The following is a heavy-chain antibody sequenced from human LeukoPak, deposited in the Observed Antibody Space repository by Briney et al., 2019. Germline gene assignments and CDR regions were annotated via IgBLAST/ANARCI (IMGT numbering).Heavy chain of an antibody. CDR2: IFYSGST. V-gene: IGHV4-61*01. J-gene: IGHJ4*02. D-gene: IGHD4-11*01. CDR3: ARMYSNYFAY. Sequence: SETLSLTCTVSGGPVSSGSYYWSWIRQPPGKGLEWIGYIFYSGSTNYNPSLKSRVTISVDTSKNQFSLKLSSVTAADTAVYYCARMYSNYFAYWGQGTLVTVSS. CDR1: GGPVSSGSYY.